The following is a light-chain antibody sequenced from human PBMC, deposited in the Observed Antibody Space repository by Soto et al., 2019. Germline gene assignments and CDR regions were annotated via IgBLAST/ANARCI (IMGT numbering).Light chain of an antibody. J-gene: IGLJ1*01. CDR3: RSYTSRSTLV. CDR1: SSDVGGYNY. Sequence: QSALTQPASVSGSPGQSITISCTGTSSDVGGYNYVSWYQQHPGKAPKLMIYEVSNRPSGVSNRLSGSKSGNTASLTISGIHAEDEADYYCRSYTSRSTLVFGTGTKFTV. V-gene: IGLV2-14*01. CDR2: EVS.